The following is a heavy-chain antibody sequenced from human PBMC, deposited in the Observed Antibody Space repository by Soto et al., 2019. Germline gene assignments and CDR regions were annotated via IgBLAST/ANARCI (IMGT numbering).Heavy chain of an antibody. V-gene: IGHV6-1*01. Sequence: SQTLSLTCVISGDSVSSNTASWNWIRQSPSRGLEWLGRTYFRSKWYNDYAVSVISRIIINPDTSNNQFSLQLNSVTPEDTAVYFCAKGDNLGPKTGYAFDPWGQGIMVTVSS. CDR1: GDSVSSNTAS. CDR2: TYFRSKWYN. D-gene: IGHD5-12*01. J-gene: IGHJ5*02. CDR3: AKGDNLGPKTGYAFDP.